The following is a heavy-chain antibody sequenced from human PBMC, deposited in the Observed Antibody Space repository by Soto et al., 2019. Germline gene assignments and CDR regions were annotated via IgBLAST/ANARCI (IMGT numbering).Heavy chain of an antibody. V-gene: IGHV2-5*01. J-gene: IGHJ4*02. CDR2: IYWNDDK. CDR1: GFSLSTSGEG. CDR3: AHSPYGDYVGDWDY. Sequence: QITLKESGPTLVKPTQTLTLTCSFSGFSLSTSGEGVGWIRQPPRKALEWLALIYWNDDKRYNPSLKSRLNISKDTSKNQVVLTMTNMDPADTATSFCAHSPYGDYVGDWDYWGQGTLVTVSS. D-gene: IGHD4-17*01.